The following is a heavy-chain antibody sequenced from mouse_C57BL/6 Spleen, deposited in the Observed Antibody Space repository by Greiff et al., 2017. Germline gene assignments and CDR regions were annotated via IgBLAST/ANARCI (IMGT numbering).Heavy chain of an antibody. D-gene: IGHD2-4*01. J-gene: IGHJ1*03. CDR3: AREGDYPWYFDV. CDR1: GYSITSGYY. V-gene: IGHV3-6*01. Sequence: EVKLLESGPGLVKPSQSLSLTCSVTGYSITSGYYWNWIRQFPGNKLEWMGYISYDGSNNYNPSLKNRISITRDTSKNQFFLKLNSVTTEDTATYYCAREGDYPWYFDVWGTGTTVTVSS. CDR2: ISYDGSN.